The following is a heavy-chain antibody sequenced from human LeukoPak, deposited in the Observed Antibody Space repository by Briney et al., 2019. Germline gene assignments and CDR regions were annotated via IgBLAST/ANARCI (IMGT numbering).Heavy chain of an antibody. J-gene: IGHJ4*02. CDR1: GYSISSGYY. Sequence: PSETLSLTCAVSGYSISSGYYWGWIRQPPGKGLEWIGRIYHSGSTYYNPSLKSRVTMSVDTSKNQFSLKLSSVTAADTAVYYCARDLRRIYGSGARQYSSGWYYFDYWGQGTLVTVSS. CDR2: IYHSGST. D-gene: IGHD6-19*01. CDR3: ARDLRRIYGSGARQYSSGWYYFDY. V-gene: IGHV4-38-2*02.